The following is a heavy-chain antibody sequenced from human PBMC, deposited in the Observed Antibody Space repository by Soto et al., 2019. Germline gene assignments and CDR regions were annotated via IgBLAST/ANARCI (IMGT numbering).Heavy chain of an antibody. D-gene: IGHD3-16*01. Sequence: MQMVESGGGSVQPGGSLRLSCAASGFPFSHYWMHWVRQTPGKGLVWVSRINPAGTITNYADSVEGRFTISSDNADSALFLQMNSLSAEYTAIYYCTSDTFGLRDTWGQGTLVTVSS. V-gene: IGHV3-74*01. J-gene: IGHJ5*02. CDR2: INPAGTIT. CDR1: GFPFSHYW. CDR3: TSDTFGLRDT.